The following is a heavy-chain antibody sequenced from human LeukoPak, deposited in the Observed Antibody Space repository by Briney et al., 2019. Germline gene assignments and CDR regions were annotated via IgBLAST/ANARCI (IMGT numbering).Heavy chain of an antibody. V-gene: IGHV3-53*01. J-gene: IGHJ4*02. CDR2: IYSGGST. CDR1: GFTFSDYY. Sequence: GGSLRLSCAASGFTFSDYYMSWIRQAPGKGLEWVSVIYSGGSTYYADSVKGRFTISRDKSKNTLYLQMNSLRAEDTAVYYCARAPPSHYGDYYFDYWGQGTLVTVSS. CDR3: ARAPPSHYGDYYFDY. D-gene: IGHD4-17*01.